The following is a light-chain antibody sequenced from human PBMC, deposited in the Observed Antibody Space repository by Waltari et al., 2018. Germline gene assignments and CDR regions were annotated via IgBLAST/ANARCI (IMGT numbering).Light chain of an antibody. CDR2: RNN. CDR1: SSNIGSNY. Sequence: QSVLTQPPSASGTPGQRVTISCSGSSSNIGSNYVYGNQRLPGTAPKLLIYRNNQRPTGVPDRFSGSKPGTSDSLAISALRSEDEADYYCAAWDDSLYVFETETKVTV. J-gene: IGLJ1*01. V-gene: IGLV1-47*01. CDR3: AAWDDSLYV.